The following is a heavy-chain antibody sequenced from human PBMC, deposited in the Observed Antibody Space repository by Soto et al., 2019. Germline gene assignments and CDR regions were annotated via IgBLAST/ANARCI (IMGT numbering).Heavy chain of an antibody. CDR1: GFSLSTSGVG. J-gene: IGHJ4*02. D-gene: IGHD3-10*01. V-gene: IGHV2-5*02. CDR3: AHRTYYASGRQFDY. Sequence: QITLEESGPTLVKPTQTLTLTCTFSGFSLSTSGVGVGWIRQPPGKALEWLAVIYWDDETRYSPSLQSRLTVTKDTSKTRVVLTTTNMDPVDTATYYCAHRTYYASGRQFDYWGQGTLVTVSS. CDR2: IYWDDET.